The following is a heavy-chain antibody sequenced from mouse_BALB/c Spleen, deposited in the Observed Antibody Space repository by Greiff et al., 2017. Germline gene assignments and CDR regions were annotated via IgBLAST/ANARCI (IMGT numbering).Heavy chain of an antibody. CDR2: IYPGSGNT. Sequence: VQLVESGPELVKPGASVKISCKASGYTFTDYYINWVKQKPGQGLEWIGWIYPGSGNTKYNEKFKGKATLTVDTSSSTAYMQLSSLTSEDTAVYFCARRGWYYAMDYWGQGTSVTVSS. CDR1: GYTFTDYY. V-gene: IGHV1-84*02. CDR3: ARRGWYYAMDY. J-gene: IGHJ4*01.